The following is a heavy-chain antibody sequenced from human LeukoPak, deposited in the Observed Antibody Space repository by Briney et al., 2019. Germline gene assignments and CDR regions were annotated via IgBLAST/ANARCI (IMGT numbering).Heavy chain of an antibody. V-gene: IGHV3-23*01. CDR2: ISGSGGST. CDR3: AKVFSGYYDSSGDDAFDI. J-gene: IGHJ3*02. Sequence: GSLRLSCAAPGIPFSSYAMSWGRQAPGKGLGWVSAISGSGGSTYYADSVKGRFTISRDNSKNTLYLQMNSLRAEDTAVYYCAKVFSGYYDSSGDDAFDIWGQGTMVTVSS. CDR1: GIPFSSYA. D-gene: IGHD3-22*01.